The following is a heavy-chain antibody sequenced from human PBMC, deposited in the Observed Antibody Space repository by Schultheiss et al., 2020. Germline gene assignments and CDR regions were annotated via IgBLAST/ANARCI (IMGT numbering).Heavy chain of an antibody. Sequence: GESLKISCAASKFTFTTYWMSWVRRAPGKGLEWVSVIYSDGSTYYADSVKGRFTVSRDISRNMLHLQMNSLRAEDTALYYCARATRGYSYVLDYWGQGTLVTVSS. J-gene: IGHJ4*02. CDR2: IYSDGST. CDR1: KFTFTTYW. D-gene: IGHD5-18*01. V-gene: IGHV3-66*01. CDR3: ARATRGYSYVLDY.